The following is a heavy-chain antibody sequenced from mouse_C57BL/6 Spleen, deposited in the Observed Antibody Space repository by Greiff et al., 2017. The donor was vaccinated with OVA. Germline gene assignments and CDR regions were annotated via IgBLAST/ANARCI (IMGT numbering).Heavy chain of an antibody. V-gene: IGHV1-22*01. J-gene: IGHJ3*01. Sequence: DVQLQESGPELVKPGASVKMSCKASGYTFTDYNMHWVKQSHGKSLEWIGYINPNNGGTSYNQKFKGKATLTVNKSSSTAYMELRSLTSEDSAVYYCARTTMVTRWFAYWGQGTLVTVSA. CDR2: INPNNGGT. D-gene: IGHD2-2*01. CDR3: ARTTMVTRWFAY. CDR1: GYTFTDYN.